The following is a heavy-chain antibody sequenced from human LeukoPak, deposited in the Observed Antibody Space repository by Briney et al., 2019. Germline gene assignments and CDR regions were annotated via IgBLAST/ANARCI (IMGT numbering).Heavy chain of an antibody. D-gene: IGHD3-22*01. CDR3: ARDRFYYDSSARGLDY. CDR1: GYTFTSYY. CDR2: INPSGGST. V-gene: IGHV1-46*01. Sequence: GSSVKVSCKASGYTFTSYYMHWVRQAPGQGLEWMGIINPSGGSTSYAQKFQDRVTMTRDMSTSTVYMELSSLRSEDTAVYYCARDRFYYDSSARGLDYWGQGTLVTVSS. J-gene: IGHJ4*02.